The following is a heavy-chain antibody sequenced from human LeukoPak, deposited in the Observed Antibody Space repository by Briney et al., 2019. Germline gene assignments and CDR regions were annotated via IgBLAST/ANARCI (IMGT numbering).Heavy chain of an antibody. J-gene: IGHJ6*02. V-gene: IGHV3-7*01. CDR2: IKQDGSEK. CDR3: ARDHGQNYYYYGMDV. Sequence: GGSLRLSCAASGFTFSSYWMSWVRQAPGKGLEWVANIKQDGSEKYYVDSVKGRFTISRDNAKNSLYLQMNSLRAEDTAVYYCARDHGQNYYYYGMDVWGQGTTVTVSS. CDR1: GFTFSSYW.